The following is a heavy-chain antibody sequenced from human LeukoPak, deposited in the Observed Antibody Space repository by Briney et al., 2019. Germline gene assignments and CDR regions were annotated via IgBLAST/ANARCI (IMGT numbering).Heavy chain of an antibody. V-gene: IGHV3-9*01. D-gene: IGHD2-21*01. Sequence: GRSLRLSRVGSGLTFDEYGMHWVRQVPGKGLEWVPGISWNSANIGYADSVKGRFTISRDNPTNSLYLQMNSLRAEDTALYYCTNGRFVQGDYRHFDYWGQGTLVTVSS. CDR1: GLTFDEYG. J-gene: IGHJ4*02. CDR3: TNGRFVQGDYRHFDY. CDR2: ISWNSANI.